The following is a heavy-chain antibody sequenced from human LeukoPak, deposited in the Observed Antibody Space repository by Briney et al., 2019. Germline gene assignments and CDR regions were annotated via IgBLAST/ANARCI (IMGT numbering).Heavy chain of an antibody. Sequence: GGSLRLSCAASGFTFSSYAMSWVRQAPGKGLEWVSAISGSGGSTYYADFVKGRFTISRDNSKNTLYLQMNSLRAEDTAVYYCAKDDAWVRYQDWGQGTLVTVSS. V-gene: IGHV3-23*01. J-gene: IGHJ4*02. CDR1: GFTFSSYA. CDR3: AKDDAWVRYQD. CDR2: ISGSGGST. D-gene: IGHD5-12*01.